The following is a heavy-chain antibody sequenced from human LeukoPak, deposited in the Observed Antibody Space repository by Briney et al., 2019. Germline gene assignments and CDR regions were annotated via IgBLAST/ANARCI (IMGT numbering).Heavy chain of an antibody. CDR2: IYYSGST. V-gene: IGHV4-59*08. Sequence: PSETLSLTCTVSGGSISSYYWSWIRQPPGKGLEWIGYIYYSGSTNYNPSLKSRVTISVDTSKNQFSLKLSSVTAADTAVYYCARHAPYCSGGSCYFDYWGQGTLVTVSS. J-gene: IGHJ4*02. CDR1: GGSISSYY. D-gene: IGHD2-15*01. CDR3: ARHAPYCSGGSCYFDY.